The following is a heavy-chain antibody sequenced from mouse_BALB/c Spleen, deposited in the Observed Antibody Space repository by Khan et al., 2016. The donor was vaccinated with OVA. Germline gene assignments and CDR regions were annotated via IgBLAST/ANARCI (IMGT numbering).Heavy chain of an antibody. CDR2: ISSGGSYT. CDR3: TRLAYYYNSEGFAY. J-gene: IGHJ3*01. Sequence: EVQGVESGGDLVKPGGSLKLSCAASGFTFSTYGMSWVRQNPDKRLEWVATISSGGSYTYYVDSVKGRFTISRDNAKNTLDLQMSSLTSEDTAMYYCTRLAYYYNSEGFAYWGQGTLVTVSA. CDR1: GFTFSTYG. V-gene: IGHV5-6*01. D-gene: IGHD1-1*02.